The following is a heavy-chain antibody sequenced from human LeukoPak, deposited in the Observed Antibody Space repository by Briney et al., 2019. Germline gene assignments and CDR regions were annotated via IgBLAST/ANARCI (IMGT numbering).Heavy chain of an antibody. CDR1: GGSFSGYY. CDR3: ARVSRSSTSCYTRARIFDY. CDR2: INHSGST. Sequence: SETLSLTCAVYGGSFSGYYWSWIRQPPGKGLEWIGEINHSGSTNYNPSLKSRVTISVDTSKNQFSLKLSSVTAADTAVYYCARVSRSSTSCYTRARIFDYWGQGTLVTVSS. V-gene: IGHV4-34*01. J-gene: IGHJ4*02. D-gene: IGHD2-2*02.